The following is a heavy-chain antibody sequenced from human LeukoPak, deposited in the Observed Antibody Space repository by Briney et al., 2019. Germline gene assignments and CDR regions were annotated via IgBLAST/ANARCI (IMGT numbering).Heavy chain of an antibody. J-gene: IGHJ4*02. V-gene: IGHV3-74*01. Sequence: GGSLRLSCVASGITCSSYGMTWVRQAPGKGLVWVSRINSDGSSTSYADSVKGRFTISRDNAKNTLYLQMNSLRAEDTAVYYCARGGVDYWGQGTLVTVSS. CDR2: INSDGSST. CDR3: ARGGVDY. CDR1: GITCSSYG.